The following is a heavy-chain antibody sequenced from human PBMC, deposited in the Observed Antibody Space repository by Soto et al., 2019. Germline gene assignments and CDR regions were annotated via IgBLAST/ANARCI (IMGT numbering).Heavy chain of an antibody. CDR2: ISAYNVNT. D-gene: IGHD2-2*01. CDR3: AREKYCSSTSCYRSSGFDP. Sequence: QVQLVQSGAEVKKPWASVTVSCKASGYTFTSYGISWVRQAPGQGLEWMGWISAYNVNTNYAPKLQGKVTMTTDTSTSTAYMELRSLRSDDTAVYYCAREKYCSSTSCYRSSGFDPWGKGTLVTVSS. V-gene: IGHV1-18*04. CDR1: GYTFTSYG. J-gene: IGHJ5*02.